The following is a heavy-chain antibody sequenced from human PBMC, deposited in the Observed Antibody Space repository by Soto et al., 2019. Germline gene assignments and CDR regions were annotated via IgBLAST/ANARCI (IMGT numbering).Heavy chain of an antibody. CDR1: GFTFSSYG. V-gene: IGHV3-33*01. CDR2: IWYDGSNK. CDR3: ARDSYGSGSYYNDPFDY. Sequence: GGALRLSFAASGFTFSSYGMPWGRPAPGKGLEWVAVIWYDGSNKYYADSVKGRFTISRDNSKNTLYLQMNSLRAEDTAVYYCARDSYGSGSYYNDPFDYWGQGTLVTVSS. D-gene: IGHD3-10*01. J-gene: IGHJ4*02.